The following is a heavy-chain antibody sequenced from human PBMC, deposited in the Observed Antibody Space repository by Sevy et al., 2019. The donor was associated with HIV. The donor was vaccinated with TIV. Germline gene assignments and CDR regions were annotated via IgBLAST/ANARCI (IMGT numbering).Heavy chain of an antibody. V-gene: IGHV3-33*01. CDR1: GFTFSSDG. CDR3: VRSNGDFYFDY. CDR2: IWYDGSNK. Sequence: GGSLRLSCAASGFTFSSDGMHWVRQAPGKGLEWVAVIWYDGSNKYYADSVKGRFTISRDNSKNTLYLQMNSLRAEDTAVYYCVRSNGDFYFDYWGQGTLVTVSS. J-gene: IGHJ4*02. D-gene: IGHD4-17*01.